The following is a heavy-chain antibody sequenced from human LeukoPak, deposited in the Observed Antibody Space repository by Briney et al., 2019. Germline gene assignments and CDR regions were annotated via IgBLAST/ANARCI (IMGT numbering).Heavy chain of an antibody. CDR2: ISWDGGST. V-gene: IGHV3-43*01. CDR3: AKDIGGGSYYGLGGLLGYFDY. D-gene: IGHD1-26*01. Sequence: GGSLRLSCAASGFTFDDYTMHWVRQAPGKGLEWVSLISWDGGSTYYADSVKGRFTISRDNSENSLYLQMNSLRTEDTALYYCAKDIGGGSYYGLGGLLGYFDYWGQGTLVTVSS. J-gene: IGHJ4*02. CDR1: GFTFDDYT.